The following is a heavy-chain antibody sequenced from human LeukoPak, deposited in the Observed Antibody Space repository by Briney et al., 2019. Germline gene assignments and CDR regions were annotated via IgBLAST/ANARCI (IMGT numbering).Heavy chain of an antibody. V-gene: IGHV3-48*03. Sequence: GSLRLSCAASGFTFSSYEMNWVRQAPGKGLEWVSYISSSGRTIYYADSVKGRFTISRDNAKSSLYLQMNSLRAEDTAVSYCARVAWDLQYTGAFDIWGQGTMVTVSS. J-gene: IGHJ3*02. CDR2: ISSSGRTI. D-gene: IGHD1-26*01. CDR1: GFTFSSYE. CDR3: ARVAWDLQYTGAFDI.